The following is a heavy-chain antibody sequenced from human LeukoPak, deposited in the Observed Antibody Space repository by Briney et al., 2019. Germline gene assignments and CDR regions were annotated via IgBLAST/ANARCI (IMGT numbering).Heavy chain of an antibody. J-gene: IGHJ4*02. V-gene: IGHV1-2*02. CDR1: GFTFTGCY. CDR2: INPNSGGT. Sequence: ASVKVSCKASGFTFTGCYMHWVRQAPGQGLEWMGWINPNSGGTNYAQKFQGRVTMTRDTSISTAYMELSRLRSDDTAVYYCARDMTLGDYGDYVPGDYWGQGTLVTVSS. D-gene: IGHD4-17*01. CDR3: ARDMTLGDYGDYVPGDY.